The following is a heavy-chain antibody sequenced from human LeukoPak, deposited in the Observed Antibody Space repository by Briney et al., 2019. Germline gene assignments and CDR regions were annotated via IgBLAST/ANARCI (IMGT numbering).Heavy chain of an antibody. CDR3: ARVNGVRFLEWLAYYYYYYMDV. CDR2: IKQDGSEK. V-gene: IGHV3-7*01. Sequence: GGSLRLSCAASGFTFSSYWMSWVRQAPGKGLEWVANIKQDGSEKYYVDSVKGRFTISRDNAKNSLYLQMNSLRAEDTAVYYCARVNGVRFLEWLAYYYYYYMDVWGKGTTVTVSS. D-gene: IGHD3-3*01. CDR1: GFTFSSYW. J-gene: IGHJ6*03.